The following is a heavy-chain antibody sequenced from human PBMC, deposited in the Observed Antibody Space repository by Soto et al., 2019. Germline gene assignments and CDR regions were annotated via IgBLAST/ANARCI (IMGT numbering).Heavy chain of an antibody. CDR3: ARRGGGSWYGLFDY. CDR2: IYCDDDK. J-gene: IGHJ4*02. CDR1: GFSLSTSGVG. Sequence: SGPTLVNPTQTLTLTCTFSGFSLSTSGVGVGWIRQPPGKALEWLALIYCDDDKRYSPSLKSRLTITKDTSKNQVVLTMTNMDPVDTATYYCARRGGGSWYGLFDYWGQGTLVTVSS. D-gene: IGHD6-13*01. V-gene: IGHV2-5*02.